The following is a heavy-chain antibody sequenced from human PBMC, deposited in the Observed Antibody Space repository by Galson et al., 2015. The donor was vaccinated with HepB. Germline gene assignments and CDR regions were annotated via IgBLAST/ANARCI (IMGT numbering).Heavy chain of an antibody. V-gene: IGHV3-48*01. CDR3: ARGRTMGSFGS. CDR2: ISSSSSTI. D-gene: IGHD4/OR15-4a*01. CDR1: GFTFSSYS. Sequence: SLRLSCAASGFTFSSYSMSWVRQAPGKGLEWVSYISSSSSTIYYADSVRGRFTISRDNAKNSLYLQMNSLRVEDTAVYYCARGRTMGSFGSWGQGTLVTVSS. J-gene: IGHJ4*02.